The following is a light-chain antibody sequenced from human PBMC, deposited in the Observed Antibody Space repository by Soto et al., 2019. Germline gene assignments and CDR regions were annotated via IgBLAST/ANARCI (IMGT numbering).Light chain of an antibody. CDR2: YVS. CDR3: TSYTSSSTVV. J-gene: IGLJ2*01. Sequence: QSVLTQPASVSGSPGQSITISCTGTSSDVGGYNYVYWYQQHPGKAPKLMIYYVSYRPSGVSNRFSGSKSGNTASLTISGLQAEDEADYSCTSYTSSSTVVFGGGPKLTVL. V-gene: IGLV2-14*01. CDR1: SSDVGGYNY.